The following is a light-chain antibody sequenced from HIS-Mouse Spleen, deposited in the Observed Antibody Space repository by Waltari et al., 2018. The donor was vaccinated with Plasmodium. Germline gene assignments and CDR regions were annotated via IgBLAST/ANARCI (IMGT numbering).Light chain of an antibody. CDR3: QQYNNWSFT. CDR1: QSVSSN. J-gene: IGKJ3*01. V-gene: IGKV3-15*01. CDR2: GAS. Sequence: EIVMTQSPATLSVSTGERATLSCRASQSVSSNLAWYQQKPGQAPRLLIYGASTRATGIPARFSGSVSGTEFTLTISSLQSEDFAVYYCQQYNNWSFTFGPGTKVDIK.